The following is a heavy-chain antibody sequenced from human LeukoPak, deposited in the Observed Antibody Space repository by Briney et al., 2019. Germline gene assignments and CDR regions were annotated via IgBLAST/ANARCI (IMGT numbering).Heavy chain of an antibody. V-gene: IGHV3-23*01. CDR3: AKERVVVAASASGWFDP. CDR1: GFTFSSYW. D-gene: IGHD2-15*01. CDR2: ISGSGGST. J-gene: IGHJ5*02. Sequence: GGSLRLSCAASGFTFSSYWMSWVRQAPGKGLEWVSAISGSGGSTYYADSVKGRFTISRDNSKNTLYLQMNSLRAEDTAVYYCAKERVVVAASASGWFDPWGQGTLVTVSS.